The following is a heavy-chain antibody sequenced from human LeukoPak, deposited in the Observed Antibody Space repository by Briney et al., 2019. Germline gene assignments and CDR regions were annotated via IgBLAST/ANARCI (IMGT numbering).Heavy chain of an antibody. J-gene: IGHJ5*01. Sequence: PGGSLRLSCAASGFTFSTFSMSWVRQAPGKGLEWVSYISTGSAVIYYADSVGGRFTISRDDARNSASLQMNSLRADDTAVYYCARDVGYCSGGSCYRWFASWGQGTLVTVSS. D-gene: IGHD2-15*01. V-gene: IGHV3-48*01. CDR3: ARDVGYCSGGSCYRWFAS. CDR2: ISTGSAVI. CDR1: GFTFSTFS.